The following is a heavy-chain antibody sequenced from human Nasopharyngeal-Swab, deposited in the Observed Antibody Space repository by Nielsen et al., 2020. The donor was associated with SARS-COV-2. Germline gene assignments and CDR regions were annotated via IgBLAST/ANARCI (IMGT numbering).Heavy chain of an antibody. CDR2: ISWDGGTT. D-gene: IGHD6-19*01. V-gene: IGHV3-43*01. Sequence: GESLKISCAASEFTFDDYTMHWVRQAPGKGPEWVALISWDGGTTYYADSVKGRFTISRDNSKNSLSLQMNSLTTEDTAMYYCAKEGGLVESNGWYYFDYWGQGTLVTVSS. CDR1: EFTFDDYT. CDR3: AKEGGLVESNGWYYFDY. J-gene: IGHJ4*02.